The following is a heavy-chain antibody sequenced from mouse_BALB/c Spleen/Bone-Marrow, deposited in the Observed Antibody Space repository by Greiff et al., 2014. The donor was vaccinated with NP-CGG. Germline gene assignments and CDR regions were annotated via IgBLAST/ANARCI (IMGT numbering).Heavy chain of an antibody. CDR2: IYPGSDNT. J-gene: IGHJ3*01. CDR3: ARTTTATSY. CDR1: GYTFTDYY. Sequence: VHLVESGAELARPGASVKLSCKASGYTFTDYYINWMKQRTGQDLEWIGEIYPGSDNTYYNEKFKGKATLTADKSSSTTYMQLSSLTSEDSAVYFCARTTTATSYWGQGTLVTVSA. V-gene: IGHV1-77*01. D-gene: IGHD1-2*01.